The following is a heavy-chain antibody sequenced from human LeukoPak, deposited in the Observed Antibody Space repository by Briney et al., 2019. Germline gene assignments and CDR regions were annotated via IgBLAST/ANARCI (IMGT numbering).Heavy chain of an antibody. CDR1: GFSLSTSGVG. CDR2: IYWDDDK. D-gene: IGHD3-22*01. CDR3: AHKTYYYDSSGYRWYFDL. V-gene: IGHV2-5*02. J-gene: IGHJ2*01. Sequence: SGPTLVNPTQTLTLTCTFSGFSLSTSGVGVGWIRQPPGKALEWLAIIYWDDDKRYSPSLKSRLTITKDTSKNQVVLTMTNMDPVDTATYYCAHKTYYYDSSGYRWYFDLWGRGTLVTVSS.